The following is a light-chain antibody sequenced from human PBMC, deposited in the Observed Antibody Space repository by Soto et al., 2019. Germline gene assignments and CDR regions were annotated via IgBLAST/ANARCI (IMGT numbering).Light chain of an antibody. V-gene: IGKV1-9*01. CDR2: EAS. J-gene: IGKJ1*01. CDR1: QDISSY. Sequence: DMQVTQSPSFLSASVGDRVTITCRASQDISSYLAWYQKNPGQAPKVLIYEASTLESGVPSRFSGSRSGTEFTLTISSLQPEDVATYYCQQLNSYPQTFGQGTKVEIK. CDR3: QQLNSYPQT.